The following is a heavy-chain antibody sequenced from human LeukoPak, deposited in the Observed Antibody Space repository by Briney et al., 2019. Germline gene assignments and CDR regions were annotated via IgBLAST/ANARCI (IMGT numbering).Heavy chain of an antibody. Sequence: GGSLRLSCAASGLTFSSYAMSWFRQAPGKGLEGVSAISGSGGSTYYADSVKGRFTISRDNSKNTLYLQMNSLRAEDTAVYYCAKERRAALDYWGQGTLVTVSS. J-gene: IGHJ4*02. V-gene: IGHV3-23*01. CDR1: GLTFSSYA. CDR3: AKERRAALDY. CDR2: ISGSGGST. D-gene: IGHD6-6*01.